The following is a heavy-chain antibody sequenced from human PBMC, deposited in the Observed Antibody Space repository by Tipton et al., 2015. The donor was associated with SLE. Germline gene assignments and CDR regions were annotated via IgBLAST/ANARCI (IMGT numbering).Heavy chain of an antibody. CDR1: GFTFSSYW. D-gene: IGHD6-19*01. V-gene: IGHV3-7*01. CDR2: IKQDGSEK. CDR3: ARTISGWYWGGFDI. Sequence: SLRLSCAASGFTFSSYWMSWVRQAPGKGLEWVANIKQDGSEKYYVDSVKGRFTISRDNAKNSLYRQMNSLRAEDTAVYYCARTISGWYWGGFDIWGQGTMVTVSS. J-gene: IGHJ3*02.